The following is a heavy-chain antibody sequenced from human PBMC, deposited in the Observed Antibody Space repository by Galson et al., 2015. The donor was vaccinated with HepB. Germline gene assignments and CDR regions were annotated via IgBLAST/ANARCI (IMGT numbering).Heavy chain of an antibody. Sequence: TLSLTSTVSGGSISSGGYYWSWIRQHPGKGLEWIGYIYYSGSTYYNPSLKSRVTISVDTSKNQFSLKLSSVTAADTAVYYCARELVRGNQDYFDYWGQGTLVTVSS. J-gene: IGHJ4*02. CDR1: GGSISSGGYY. V-gene: IGHV4-31*03. CDR3: ARELVRGNQDYFDY. D-gene: IGHD3-10*01. CDR2: IYYSGST.